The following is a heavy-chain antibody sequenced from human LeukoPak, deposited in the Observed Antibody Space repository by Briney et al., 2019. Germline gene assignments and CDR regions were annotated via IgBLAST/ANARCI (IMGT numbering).Heavy chain of an antibody. J-gene: IGHJ4*02. V-gene: IGHV3-30*18. CDR3: AKEGGGDGYNSPYYFDY. D-gene: IGHD5-24*01. Sequence: GGSLRLSCAASGFTFSSYGMHWVRQAPGKGLEWVAVISYDGSNKYYADSVKGRFTISRDNSKNTLYLQMNSLRAEDTAVYYCAKEGGGDGYNSPYYFDYWGQGTLVTVSS. CDR1: GFTFSSYG. CDR2: ISYDGSNK.